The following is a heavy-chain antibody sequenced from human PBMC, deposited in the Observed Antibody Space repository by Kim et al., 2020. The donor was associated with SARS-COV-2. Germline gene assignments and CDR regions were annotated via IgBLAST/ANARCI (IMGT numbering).Heavy chain of an antibody. Sequence: GESLKISCKGSGYSFTSYWISWVRQMPGKGLEWMGRIDPSDSYTNYSPSFQGHVTISADKSISTAYLQWSSLKASDTAMYYCARRGDCSSTSCRGSYYYYGMDVWGQGTTVTVSS. J-gene: IGHJ6*02. V-gene: IGHV5-10-1*01. CDR1: GYSFTSYW. D-gene: IGHD2-2*01. CDR2: IDPSDSYT. CDR3: ARRGDCSSTSCRGSYYYYGMDV.